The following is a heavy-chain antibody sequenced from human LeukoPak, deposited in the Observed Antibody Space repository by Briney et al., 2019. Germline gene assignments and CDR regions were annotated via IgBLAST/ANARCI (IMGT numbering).Heavy chain of an antibody. CDR2: IYYIGGT. CDR1: GGSISSYY. D-gene: IGHD5-18*01. J-gene: IGHJ4*02. Sequence: SETLSLTCTVSGGSISSYYWSWIRQPPGKGLEWIGYIYYIGGTTYNPSLKSRVTISIDASKNQFSLKLSSVTAADTAVYYCARDRYGYLEIDYWGQGTLVTLSS. V-gene: IGHV4-59*01. CDR3: ARDRYGYLEIDY.